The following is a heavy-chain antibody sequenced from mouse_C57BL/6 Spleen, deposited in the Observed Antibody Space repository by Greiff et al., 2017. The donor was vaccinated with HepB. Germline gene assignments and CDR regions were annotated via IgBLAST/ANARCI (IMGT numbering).Heavy chain of an antibody. CDR2: IDPEDGDT. V-gene: IGHV14-1*01. CDR3: TTDGTWFAY. D-gene: IGHD2-3*01. Sequence: VHVKQSGAELVRPGASVKLSCTASGFNIKDYYMHWVKQRPEQGLEWIGRIDPEDGDTEYAPKFQGKATMTADTSSNTAYLQLSSLTSEDTAVYYCTTDGTWFAYWGQVTLVTVSA. CDR1: GFNIKDYY. J-gene: IGHJ3*01.